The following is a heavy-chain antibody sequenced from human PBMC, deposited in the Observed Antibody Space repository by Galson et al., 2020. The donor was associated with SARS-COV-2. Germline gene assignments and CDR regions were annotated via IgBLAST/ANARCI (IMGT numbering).Heavy chain of an antibody. CDR2: IYYSGRT. CDR1: GGSISSYY. J-gene: IGHJ4*02. V-gene: IGHV4-59*01. D-gene: IGHD3-3*01. Sequence: SETLSLTCTVSGGSISSYYWSWIRQPPGKGLEWIGYIYYSGRTNYNPSLKSRVPISVDTSKNQFSLKLSSVTAADTAVYYCARAAQTYYDFWSGYYNAPHFDYWGQGTLVTVSS. CDR3: ARAAQTYYDFWSGYYNAPHFDY.